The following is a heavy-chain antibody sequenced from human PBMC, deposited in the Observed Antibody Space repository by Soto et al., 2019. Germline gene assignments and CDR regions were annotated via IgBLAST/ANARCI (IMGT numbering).Heavy chain of an antibody. J-gene: IGHJ3*02. CDR1: GFTFSNYD. Sequence: QVQLVESGGGVVQPGRSLRLSCAASGFTFSNYDMHWVRQAPGKGLEWVAITRYDGVNKYYGDSVKGRFIISRDNSRNAVNVEMNSQRAEGTAVYYCAKDVICSGWHALDIWGQGTMVTVSS. D-gene: IGHD6-25*01. V-gene: IGHV3-33*06. CDR2: TRYDGVNK. CDR3: AKDVICSGWHALDI.